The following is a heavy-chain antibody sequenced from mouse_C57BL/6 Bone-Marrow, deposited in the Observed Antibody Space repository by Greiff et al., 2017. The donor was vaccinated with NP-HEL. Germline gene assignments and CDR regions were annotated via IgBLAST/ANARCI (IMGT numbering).Heavy chain of an antibody. V-gene: IGHV5-16*01. CDR1: GFTFSDYY. J-gene: IGHJ4*01. Sequence: DVHLVESEGGLVQPGSSMKLSCTTSGFTFSDYYMAWVRQVPEKGLDWVANINYDGSSTYYLDSLKSRFIISRDNAKNILYLQMSRRKSEDTATYYCAREGGLRRRTYAMDYWGQGTSVTVSS. CDR3: AREGGLRRRTYAMDY. D-gene: IGHD2-4*01. CDR2: INYDGSST.